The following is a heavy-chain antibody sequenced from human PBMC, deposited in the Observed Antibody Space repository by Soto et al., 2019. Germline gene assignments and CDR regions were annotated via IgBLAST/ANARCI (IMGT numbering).Heavy chain of an antibody. J-gene: IGHJ4*02. CDR1: GYTLTELS. D-gene: IGHD2-15*01. CDR2: FDPEDGET. CDR3: ATDASVGYCSRGSCYAFDY. Sequence: SVKVSCKVSGYTLTELSMHWVRQAPGKGPEWMGGFDPEDGETIYAQKFQGRVTMTEDTSTDTAYMELSSLRSEDTAVYYCATDASVGYCSRGSCYAFDYWGQGTLVTVSS. V-gene: IGHV1-24*01.